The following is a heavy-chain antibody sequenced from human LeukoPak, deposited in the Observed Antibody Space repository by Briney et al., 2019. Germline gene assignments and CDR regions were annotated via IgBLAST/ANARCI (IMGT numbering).Heavy chain of an antibody. CDR3: ARDGAAPYCFDY. D-gene: IGHD6-6*01. V-gene: IGHV1-69*13. J-gene: IGHJ4*02. CDR2: IIPIFGTA. Sequence: SVKVSCKASGGTFSSYAISWVRQAPGQGLEWMGGIIPIFGTANYAQKFQGRVTITADESTSTAYMELSSLKSEDTAVYYCARDGAAPYCFDYWGQGTLVTVSS. CDR1: GGTFSSYA.